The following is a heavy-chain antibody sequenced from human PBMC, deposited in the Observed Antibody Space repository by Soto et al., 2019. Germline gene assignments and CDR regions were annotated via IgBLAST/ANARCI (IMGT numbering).Heavy chain of an antibody. CDR1: GYTFTSYD. CDR2: MNPKGGKT. CDR3: ARERSGTPDY. Sequence: GASVKLSCKASGYTFTSYDINWVRQATGQGLEWMGWMNPKGGKTVYAQKFQGRVTMTRNTSISTAYMELSSLRSEDTAVYYCARERSGTPDYWGQGTLVTVSS. V-gene: IGHV1-8*01. J-gene: IGHJ4*02. D-gene: IGHD1-1*01.